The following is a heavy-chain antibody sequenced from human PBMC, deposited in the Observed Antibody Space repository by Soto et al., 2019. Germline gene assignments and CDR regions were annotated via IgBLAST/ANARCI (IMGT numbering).Heavy chain of an antibody. J-gene: IGHJ4*02. D-gene: IGHD1-1*01. Sequence: EVQLVESGGGLIQPGGSLRLSCAASGFTVKNNHMSWVRQAPGKGLEWVSIIYSGGTTYYADSVKGRFTISRDNSKNTLYLQMNSLRVEDTAVYYCLTAPVVWTYWGQGTLVTVSS. CDR1: GFTVKNNH. CDR2: IYSGGTT. V-gene: IGHV3-53*01. CDR3: LTAPVVWTY.